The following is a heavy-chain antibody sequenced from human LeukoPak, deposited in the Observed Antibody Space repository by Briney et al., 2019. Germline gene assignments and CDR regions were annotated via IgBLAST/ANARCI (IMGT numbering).Heavy chain of an antibody. CDR3: AGEISADYGDYLDY. Sequence: ASVKVSCKASGYTFTSYGISWMRQAPGPGLEWMGWISAYNGNTNYAQKLQGRVTMTTDTSTSTAYMELRSLRSDDTAVYYCAGEISADYGDYLDYWGQGTLVTVSS. CDR2: ISAYNGNT. CDR1: GYTFTSYG. D-gene: IGHD4-17*01. V-gene: IGHV1-18*01. J-gene: IGHJ4*02.